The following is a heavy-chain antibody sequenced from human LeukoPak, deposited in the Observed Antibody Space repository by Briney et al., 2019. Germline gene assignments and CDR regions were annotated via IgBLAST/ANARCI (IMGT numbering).Heavy chain of an antibody. J-gene: IGHJ4*02. CDR3: AKDQRFGDLDDY. CDR1: GFTFSNYA. V-gene: IGHV3-23*01. CDR2: ISGSAITT. D-gene: IGHD3-10*01. Sequence: GGSLRLSCTTSGFTFSNYAMSWVRQAPGRGLEWVSSISGSAITTYYADSVKGRFAISRDNSKNTLYLQMTSLRAEDTAVYYCAKDQRFGDLDDYRGQGTLVTVSS.